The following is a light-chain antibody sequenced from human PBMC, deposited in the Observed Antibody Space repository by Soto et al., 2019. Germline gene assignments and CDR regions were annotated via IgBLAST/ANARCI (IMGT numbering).Light chain of an antibody. CDR3: MQGSHWPT. J-gene: IGKJ2*01. CDR2: KVS. CDR1: QSLVQGDGNTY. Sequence: DVVMTQSPLSLPATLGQPASISCRSSQSLVQGDGNTYLNWGQQRPGQSPRRLIYKVSNRDSGVPDRFSGSGSVTYFTLQISRVEAEDVVIYYCMQGSHWPTFGQGTKLEIK. V-gene: IGKV2-30*02.